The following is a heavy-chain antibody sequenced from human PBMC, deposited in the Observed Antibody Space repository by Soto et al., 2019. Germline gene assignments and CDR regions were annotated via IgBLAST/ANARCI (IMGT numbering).Heavy chain of an antibody. CDR3: ARGSGYSDSSGCPHLYDMEE. D-gene: IGHD3-22*01. Sequence: GGTLRLSCAASAFTFSSQWISWVRQAPGKGLGRVANIKEAGSEQYYVDSLEGRFPISRDTAKHSLYQQMPSLRAEDTALYYCARGSGYSDSSGCPHLYDMEEWCQGTTVTVS. CDR2: IKEAGSEQ. CDR1: AFTFSSQW. J-gene: IGHJ6*02. V-gene: IGHV3-7*01.